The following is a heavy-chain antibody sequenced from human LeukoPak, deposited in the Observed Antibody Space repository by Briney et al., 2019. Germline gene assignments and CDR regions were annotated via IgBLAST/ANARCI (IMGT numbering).Heavy chain of an antibody. D-gene: IGHD3-22*01. CDR2: IYYGEYT. CDR3: ARRDDSSGYHKIFDY. CDR1: AGSICSGPYY. J-gene: IGHJ4*02. V-gene: IGHV4-39*01. Sequence: SETLSLTCSVSAGSICSGPYYWGSISQPPGKGLEWIGNIYYGEYTYYHPSINSRATISIDPSTHQFYMKLSSLTAADTAVYDCARRDDSSGYHKIFDYWGPGTLVTVSS.